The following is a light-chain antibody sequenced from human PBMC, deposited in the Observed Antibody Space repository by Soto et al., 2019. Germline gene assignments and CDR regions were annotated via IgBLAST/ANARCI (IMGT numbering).Light chain of an antibody. CDR2: GAS. V-gene: IGKV3-15*01. Sequence: IVLTQSPGTLSLSPGESATLSCRASQSVSGSYLAWYQQKPGQATRLLIYGASTRATGIPARFSGSGSGTEFTLTISSLQSEDFAVYYCQQYNNWPPITFGQGTRLEIK. CDR3: QQYNNWPPIT. CDR1: QSVSGSY. J-gene: IGKJ5*01.